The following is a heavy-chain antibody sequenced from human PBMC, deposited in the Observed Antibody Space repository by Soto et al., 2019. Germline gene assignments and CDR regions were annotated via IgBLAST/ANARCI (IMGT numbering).Heavy chain of an antibody. Sequence: EASVKVSCKASGYTFPNYGITWVRQAPGQGLEWMGWISAYKTNIKYAQKFQGRVTLTTDTSTSTAYMELRSLRSDDTAIYYCARDLDGSGAYYTDFWGQGTLVTVSS. J-gene: IGHJ4*02. CDR1: GYTFPNYG. CDR2: ISAYKTNI. D-gene: IGHD3-10*01. V-gene: IGHV1-18*01. CDR3: ARDLDGSGAYYTDF.